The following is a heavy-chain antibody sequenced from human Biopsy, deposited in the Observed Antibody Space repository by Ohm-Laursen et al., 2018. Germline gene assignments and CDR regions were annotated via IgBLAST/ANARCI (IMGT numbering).Heavy chain of an antibody. CDR1: GFSLNTRGRS. V-gene: IGHV2-70*16. J-gene: IGHJ6*02. CDR3: ARIPILVVPAAIVYRHRRHLQGLDV. D-gene: IGHD2-2*02. Sequence: QTLTLTCTLSGFSLNTRGRSVTWIRQPPGKALEWLARTEWDDAKVYNGSLKTRLTISKDTSENHVVLTLSDVDPVDTATYYCARIPILVVPAAIVYRHRRHLQGLDVWGQGTTVIVSS. CDR2: TEWDDAK.